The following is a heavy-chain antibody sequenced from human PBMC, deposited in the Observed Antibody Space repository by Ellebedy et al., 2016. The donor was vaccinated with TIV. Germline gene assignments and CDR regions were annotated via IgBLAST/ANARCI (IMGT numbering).Heavy chain of an antibody. CDR3: ATDGSYGDYLSPAHAFEI. CDR2: INQGGSER. CDR1: GFSFRSYW. D-gene: IGHD4-17*01. J-gene: IGHJ3*02. V-gene: IGHV3-7*01. Sequence: GESLKISCATSGFSFRSYWMSWVCQAPGKGLEWVANINQGGSERHYVDSVKGRFTISRDNAKNSLYLEMNSLRAEDTAVYYCATDGSYGDYLSPAHAFEIWGQGTVVAVSS.